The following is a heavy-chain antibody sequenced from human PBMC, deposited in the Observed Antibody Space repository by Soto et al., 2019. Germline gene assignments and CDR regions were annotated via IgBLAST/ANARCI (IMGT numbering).Heavy chain of an antibody. CDR3: ARGHCSSTTCYKAGFDP. CDR2: IYPGDSDS. Sequence: GESLKISCKASGYTFTSYWIGWVRQMPGKGLEWMGIIYPGDSDSRYSLSFQGRATISVDRSISTAYLQWSSLKASDTALYYCARGHCSSTTCYKAGFDPWGQGTQVTVSS. D-gene: IGHD2-2*02. CDR1: GYTFTSYW. V-gene: IGHV5-51*01. J-gene: IGHJ5*02.